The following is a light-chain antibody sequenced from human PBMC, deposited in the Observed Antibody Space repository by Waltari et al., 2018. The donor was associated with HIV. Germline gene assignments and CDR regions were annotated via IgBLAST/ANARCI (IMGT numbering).Light chain of an antibody. Sequence: QSVLTQPPSVSGAPGQRVTISCTGSSSNIGAGFDVHWYLQLPGIAPKLLCYENSHRPSGVPDRFSGSKSGTSASLAITGLQAEDEADYYCQSYDSSLSGSVFGGGTKLTVL. J-gene: IGLJ2*01. V-gene: IGLV1-40*01. CDR3: QSYDSSLSGSV. CDR2: ENS. CDR1: SSNIGAGFD.